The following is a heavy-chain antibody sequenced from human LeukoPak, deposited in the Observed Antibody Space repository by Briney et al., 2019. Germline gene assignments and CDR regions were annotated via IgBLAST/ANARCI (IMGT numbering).Heavy chain of an antibody. Sequence: SETLSLTCTVSGDSVSSSTYYWDWIRQPPGKGLEWIGYISYSGTTNYNPSLKSRVTMSVDTSKNTFSLRLSSVTAADTAVYYCARRDYGGNLPYAFDIWGQGTLVTVSS. V-gene: IGHV4-61*05. CDR3: ARRDYGGNLPYAFDI. J-gene: IGHJ3*02. CDR1: GDSVSSSTYY. D-gene: IGHD4-23*01. CDR2: ISYSGTT.